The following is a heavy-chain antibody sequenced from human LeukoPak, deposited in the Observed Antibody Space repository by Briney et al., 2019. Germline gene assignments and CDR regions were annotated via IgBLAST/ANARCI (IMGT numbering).Heavy chain of an antibody. J-gene: IGHJ4*02. CDR1: GFTFSGYA. D-gene: IGHD3-16*01. CDR3: AKDTSVSADYYFDY. Sequence: GRSLRLSCAASGFTFSGYAMHWVRQVPGKGLEWLTVISTDGNDKHYADSVKGRFTVSRDNSKNTLFLQMNNLRTEDTAVYYCAKDTSVSADYYFDYWGQGTLVTVSS. CDR2: ISTDGNDK. V-gene: IGHV3-30*04.